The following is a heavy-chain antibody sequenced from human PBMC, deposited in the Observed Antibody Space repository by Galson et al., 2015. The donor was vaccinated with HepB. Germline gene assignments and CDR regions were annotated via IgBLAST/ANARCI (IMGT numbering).Heavy chain of an antibody. D-gene: IGHD6-13*01. V-gene: IGHV5-51*03. CDR1: GYSFTSYW. Sequence: QSGAEVKKPGESLKISCKGSGYSFTSYWIGWVRQMPGKGLEWMGIIYPGDSDTRYSPSFEGQVTISADESINTAYLQWSSLKASDTAMYYCARKSSSWYGWFDPWGQGTLVTVSS. CDR2: IYPGDSDT. CDR3: ARKSSSWYGWFDP. J-gene: IGHJ5*02.